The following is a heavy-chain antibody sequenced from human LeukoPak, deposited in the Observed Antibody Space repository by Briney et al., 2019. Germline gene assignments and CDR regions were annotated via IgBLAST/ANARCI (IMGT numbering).Heavy chain of an antibody. CDR3: AKGPHSSGLFFDY. D-gene: IGHD6-19*01. V-gene: IGHV3-23*01. J-gene: IGHJ4*02. CDR1: GFIFSSYA. CDR2: IRSSGSST. Sequence: PGGSLRLSCAASGFIFSSYAMSWVRQAPGKGLEWVSGIRSSGSSTYYADSVKGRFTISRDNSKNTLYLQMNSLRAEDTAVYYCAKGPHSSGLFFDYWGQGTLVTVSS.